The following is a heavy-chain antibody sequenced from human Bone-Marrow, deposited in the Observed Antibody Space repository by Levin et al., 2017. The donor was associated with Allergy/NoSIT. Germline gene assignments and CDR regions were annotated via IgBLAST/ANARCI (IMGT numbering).Heavy chain of an antibody. CDR2: IRGTGGPT. Sequence: GGSLRLSCEASGFTFNSYAMSWVRQAPGKGLEWVSSIRDGAIRGTGGPTYYADSVKGRFTISRDNSKNTLYLQINSLRADDTAVYYCAKDREYQVLWGYIDSWGRGTLVTVSS. V-gene: IGHV3-23*01. CDR3: AKDREYQVLWGYIDS. D-gene: IGHD2-2*01. CDR1: GFTFNSYA. J-gene: IGHJ4*02.